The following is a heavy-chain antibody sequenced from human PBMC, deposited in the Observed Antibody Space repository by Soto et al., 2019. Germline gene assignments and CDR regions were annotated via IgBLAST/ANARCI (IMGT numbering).Heavy chain of an antibody. CDR1: GFTFSSYA. V-gene: IGHV3-23*01. CDR3: AKAPTTVVENPGFWFDP. CDR2: ISGSGGST. J-gene: IGHJ5*02. D-gene: IGHD4-17*01. Sequence: EVQLLESGGGLVQPGGSLRLSCAASGFTFSSYAMSWVRQAPGKGLEWVSAISGSGGSTYYADSVKGRFTISRDNSKNTLYLQMNSLRAEDTAVYYCAKAPTTVVENPGFWFDPRGQGTLVTVSS.